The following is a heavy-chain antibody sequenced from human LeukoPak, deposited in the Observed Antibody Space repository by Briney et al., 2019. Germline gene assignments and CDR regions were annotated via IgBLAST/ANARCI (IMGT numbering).Heavy chain of an antibody. CDR2: INGSGGST. J-gene: IGHJ1*01. CDR1: GFTFSSYA. D-gene: IGHD4/OR15-4a*01. Sequence: PGGSLRLSCAASGFTFSSYAMSWVRQAPGKGLECVCTINGSGGSTYYADSVKGRFTISRDNSENTLFLQMNRLRADGTAVYFCARNRAAGYDYDYGFELQHWGQGTLVTVSS. V-gene: IGHV3-23*01. CDR3: ARNRAAGYDYDYGFELQH.